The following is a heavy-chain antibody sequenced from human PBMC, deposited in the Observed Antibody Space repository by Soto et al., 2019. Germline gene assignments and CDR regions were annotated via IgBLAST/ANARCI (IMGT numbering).Heavy chain of an antibody. J-gene: IGHJ6*02. CDR2: ISSSSSTI. CDR3: AREPGQGSGWYYEDYYYYGMDV. Sequence: GGSLRLSCAASGFTFSSYSMNWVRQAPGKGLEWVSYISSSSSTIYYADSVKGRFTISRDNAKNSLYLQMNSLRDEDTAVYYCAREPGQGSGWYYEDYYYYGMDVWGQGTTVTVSS. D-gene: IGHD6-19*01. V-gene: IGHV3-48*02. CDR1: GFTFSSYS.